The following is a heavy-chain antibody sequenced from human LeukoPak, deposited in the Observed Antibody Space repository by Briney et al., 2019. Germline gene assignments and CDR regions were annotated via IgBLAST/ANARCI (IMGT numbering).Heavy chain of an antibody. Sequence: SETLSLTCAVYGGSFSGYYWSWIRQPPGKGLEWIGEINHSGSTNYNPSLKSRVTISVDTSKNQFSLKLSSVTAADTAVYYCARRPYCSGGSCYYYMDVWGKGTTVTVSS. CDR1: GGSFSGYY. CDR2: INHSGST. CDR3: ARRPYCSGGSCYYYMDV. D-gene: IGHD2-15*01. V-gene: IGHV4-34*01. J-gene: IGHJ6*03.